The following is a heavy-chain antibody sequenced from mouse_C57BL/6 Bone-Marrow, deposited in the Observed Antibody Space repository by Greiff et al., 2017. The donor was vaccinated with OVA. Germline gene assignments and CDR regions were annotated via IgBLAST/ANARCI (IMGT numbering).Heavy chain of an antibody. CDR2: IDPANGNT. V-gene: IGHV14-3*01. J-gene: IGHJ2*01. CDR3: ARSGYLDY. Sequence: VQLKESVAELVRPGASVKLSCTASGFTIKNTYMHWVKQRPEQGLEWIGRIDPANGNTKYAPKFQGKATITADTSSNTAYLQISSLTSEDTAIYYCARSGYLDYWGQGTTLTVSS. CDR1: GFTIKNTY. D-gene: IGHD1-3*01.